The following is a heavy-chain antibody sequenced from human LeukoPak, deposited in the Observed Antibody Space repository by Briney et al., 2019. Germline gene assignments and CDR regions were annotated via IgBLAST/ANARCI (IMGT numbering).Heavy chain of an antibody. D-gene: IGHD3-22*01. CDR2: IYPGDSDT. J-gene: IGHJ4*02. CDR3: ARQRDYDSSAYYYLDY. Sequence: GESLKISCKGSGYSFTSYWIGWVRQMPGKGLEWMGIIYPGDSDTRYSPSFQGQVTISADTSISTAYLQWSSLKASDTAMYYCARQRDYDSSAYYYLDYWGQGTLVTVSS. V-gene: IGHV5-51*01. CDR1: GYSFTSYW.